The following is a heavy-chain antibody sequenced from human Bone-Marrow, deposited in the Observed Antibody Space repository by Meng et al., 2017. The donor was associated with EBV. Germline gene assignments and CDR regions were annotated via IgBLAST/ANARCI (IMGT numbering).Heavy chain of an antibody. D-gene: IGHD6-19*01. CDR2: IYWDDET. CDR3: AHRRSDSGWFGY. V-gene: IGHV2-5*02. Sequence: ITLKESGPTVINPTQTLTLTCTFSGFSLSTSGMGVAWIRPPPGKALEWLALIYWDDETRYSPALKNRLTVTKDSSKNQVVFRMANLDPADTATYYCAHRRSDSGWFGYWGQGTLVTVSS. CDR1: GFSLSTSGMG. J-gene: IGHJ4*02.